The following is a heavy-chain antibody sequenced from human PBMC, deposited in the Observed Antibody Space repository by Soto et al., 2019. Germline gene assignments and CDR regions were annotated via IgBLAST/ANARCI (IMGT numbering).Heavy chain of an antibody. CDR1: GFTFSSYA. J-gene: IGHJ4*02. D-gene: IGHD3-10*01. CDR2: ISGSGGST. Sequence: PGRSLRLSCAASGFTFSSYAMNWVRQAPGKGLEWVSVISGSGGSTYYADSVKGRFTISRDNSKNTLYLQMNSLRAEDTAVYYCAKRNYGSEFDYWGQGTLVTVSS. CDR3: AKRNYGSEFDY. V-gene: IGHV3-23*01.